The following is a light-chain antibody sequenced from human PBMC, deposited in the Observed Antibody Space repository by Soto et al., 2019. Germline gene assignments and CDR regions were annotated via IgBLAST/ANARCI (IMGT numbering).Light chain of an antibody. CDR3: HQSGISPLT. J-gene: IGKJ3*01. CDR2: STS. Sequence: EVVLTQFPHTLSLSPGERATLSCRASQSLNSNFLVWYQQKPGQAPRLLISSTSHRATGIPDRFSGSGSGTDFTLTISRLDPEDFAMYYCHQSGISPLTFGPGTKVDVK. CDR1: QSLNSNF. V-gene: IGKV3-20*01.